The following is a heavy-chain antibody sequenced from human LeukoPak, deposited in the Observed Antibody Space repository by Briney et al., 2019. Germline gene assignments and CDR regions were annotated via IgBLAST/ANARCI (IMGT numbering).Heavy chain of an antibody. J-gene: IGHJ4*02. D-gene: IGHD5-18*01. CDR1: GGSISNSDW. CDR3: ARRIQLWTYYFDY. CDR2: IYHTGST. Sequence: PSGTLSLTCAVSGGSISNSDWWSWVRQAPGKGLEWIGEIYHTGSTNYNPSLKSRVTISVDKSKNQFSLKVTSVTAADTAVYYCARRIQLWTYYFDYWGQGTLVTVSS. V-gene: IGHV4-4*02.